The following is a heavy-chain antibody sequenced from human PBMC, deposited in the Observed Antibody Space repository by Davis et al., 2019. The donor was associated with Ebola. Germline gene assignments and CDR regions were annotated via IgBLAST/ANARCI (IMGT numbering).Heavy chain of an antibody. CDR1: GGSISSYY. V-gene: IGHV4-59*01. CDR2: IYYSGST. J-gene: IGHJ4*02. Sequence: MPSETLSLTCTVSGGSISSYYWSWIRQPPGKGLEWIGYIYYSGSTNYNPSLKSRVTISVDTSKNQFSLKLSSVTAADTAVYYCARFLGPYSSSRGYYFDYWGQGTPVTVSA. CDR3: ARFLGPYSSSRGYYFDY. D-gene: IGHD6-13*01.